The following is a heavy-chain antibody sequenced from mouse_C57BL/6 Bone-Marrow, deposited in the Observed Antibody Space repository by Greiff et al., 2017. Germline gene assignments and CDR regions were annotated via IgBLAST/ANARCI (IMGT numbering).Heavy chain of an antibody. D-gene: IGHD1-1*01. CDR3: TYYGSRKYYFDY. CDR2: IRLKSDNYAT. Sequence: EVQGVESGGGLVQPGGSMKLSCVASGFTFSNYWMNWVRQSPEKGLEWVAQIRLKSDNYATHYAESVKGRFTISRDDSKSSVYLQMNNLRAEDTGIYSCTYYGSRKYYFDYWGQGTTLTVSS. CDR1: GFTFSNYW. J-gene: IGHJ2*01. V-gene: IGHV6-3*01.